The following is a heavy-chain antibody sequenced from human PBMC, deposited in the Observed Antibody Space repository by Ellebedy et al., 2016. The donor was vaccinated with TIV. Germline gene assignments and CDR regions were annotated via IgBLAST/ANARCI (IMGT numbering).Heavy chain of an antibody. V-gene: IGHV3-23*01. J-gene: IGHJ2*01. Sequence: PGGSLTLSCAASGFTFSSYAMSWVRQAPGKGLAWVSAISGSGGSTYYADSVKGRFTISRDNSKNTLYLQMNSLRAEDTAVYYCAKDQRSITIFGVVIRTYWYFDRWGRGTLVTVSS. CDR3: AKDQRSITIFGVVIRTYWYFDR. CDR1: GFTFSSYA. D-gene: IGHD3-3*01. CDR2: ISGSGGST.